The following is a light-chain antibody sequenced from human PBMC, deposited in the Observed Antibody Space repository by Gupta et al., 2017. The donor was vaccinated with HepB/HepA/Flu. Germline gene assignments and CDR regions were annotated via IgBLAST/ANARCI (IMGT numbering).Light chain of an antibody. CDR2: GAS. CDR1: QSFTSGY. J-gene: IGKJ4*01. V-gene: IGKV3-20*01. CDR3: QHYDYSIPLS. Sequence: EIVLTQSPGTLSLSPGERATLSCRASQSFTSGYLAWYQQKPGQAPRLLIYGASSRATDIPDFTLTISRLEPEDFAVYYCQHYDYSIPLSFGGGTKVEMK.